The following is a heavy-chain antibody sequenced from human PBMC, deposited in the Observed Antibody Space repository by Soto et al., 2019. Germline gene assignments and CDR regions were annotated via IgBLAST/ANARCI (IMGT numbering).Heavy chain of an antibody. J-gene: IGHJ5*01. V-gene: IGHV1-3*01. CDR3: GRGSALTWFDP. CDR2: INAGNGNT. D-gene: IGHD3-10*01. Sequence: ASVKVSCKASGYTFTSYAMHWVRQAPGQRLEWMGWINAGNGNTKYSQKFQGRVTITRDTSASTAYMELSSLRSEDTAVYYCGRGSALTWFDPWGQGAAVPVSS. CDR1: GYTFTSYA.